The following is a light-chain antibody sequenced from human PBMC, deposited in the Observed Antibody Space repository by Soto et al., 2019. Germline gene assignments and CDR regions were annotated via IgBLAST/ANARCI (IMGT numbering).Light chain of an antibody. CDR3: CSYAGSSTSVV. J-gene: IGLJ2*01. Sequence: QSVLTQPASVSGSPGQSITISCTGTSSDVGSYNLVSWYQQHPGKAPKLMIYEGSKRPSGVSNRFSGSKSGNTTSLTTSGLQAEDEDDYYCCSYAGSSTSVVFGGGTKLTVL. CDR2: EGS. CDR1: SSDVGSYNL. V-gene: IGLV2-23*01.